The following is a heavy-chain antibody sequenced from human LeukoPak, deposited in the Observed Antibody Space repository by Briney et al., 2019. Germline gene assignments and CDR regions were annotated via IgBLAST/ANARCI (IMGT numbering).Heavy chain of an antibody. CDR2: MSPNSGNT. CDR3: ARGPQPSNFDY. CDR1: GYTFTSSD. J-gene: IGHJ4*02. D-gene: IGHD1-1*01. V-gene: IGHV1-8*01. Sequence: ASVKVSCKTSGYTFTSSDINWVRQATGQGLEWMGWMSPNSGNTGYAQKFQGRVTMTRHTSISTAYMELSSLRSEDTAVYYCARGPQPSNFDYWGQGTLVTVSS.